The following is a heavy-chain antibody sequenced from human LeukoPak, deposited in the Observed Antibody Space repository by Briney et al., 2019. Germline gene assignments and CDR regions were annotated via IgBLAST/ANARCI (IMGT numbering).Heavy chain of an antibody. CDR3: ARDSYYYGSGSLYGMDV. D-gene: IGHD3-10*01. CDR2: ISHSGST. J-gene: IGHJ6*02. V-gene: IGHV4-59*01. Sequence: PSETLSLTCSVSGGSITRYYWTWIRQPPGKGLEWIGYISHSGSTNYNPSLKSRVTISVDTSKNQFSLKLSSVTAADTAVYYCARDSYYYGSGSLYGMDVWGQGTTVTVSS. CDR1: GGSITRYY.